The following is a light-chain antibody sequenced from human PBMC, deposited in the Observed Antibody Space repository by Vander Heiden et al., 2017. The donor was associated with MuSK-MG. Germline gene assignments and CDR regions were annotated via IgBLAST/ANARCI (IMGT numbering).Light chain of an antibody. CDR2: SAS. J-gene: IGKJ2*01. CDR1: QSIGDF. Sequence: DIQMTQSPSSLSASVGDRVTITCRASQSIGDFLNWYQQKAGTAPKLLVYSASTLHSGVPSRFSASGSGTDFTLTISSLQPEDFASYYCQQSYSSPSTFGQGTSLEIK. V-gene: IGKV1-39*01. CDR3: QQSYSSPST.